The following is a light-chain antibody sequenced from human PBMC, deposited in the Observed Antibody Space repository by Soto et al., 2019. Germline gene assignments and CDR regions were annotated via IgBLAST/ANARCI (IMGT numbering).Light chain of an antibody. CDR1: QSVSSSY. J-gene: IGKJ2*01. CDR2: GAS. CDR3: QQYGSSPYT. Sequence: EIVLTQSPGTLSLSPGKRATLSCRASQSVSSSYLAWYQQKPGQAPRLLIYGASSRATGIPDRFSGSGSGTDFTLTISRLEPEVFAVYYCQQYGSSPYTFGRGTKLEIK. V-gene: IGKV3-20*01.